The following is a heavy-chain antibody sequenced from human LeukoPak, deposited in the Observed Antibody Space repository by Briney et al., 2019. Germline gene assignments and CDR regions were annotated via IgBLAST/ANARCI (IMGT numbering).Heavy chain of an antibody. J-gene: IGHJ3*02. CDR1: GFTFSSYG. V-gene: IGHV3-33*01. D-gene: IGHD1-26*01. CDR2: IWYDGSNK. Sequence: GGSLRLSCAASGFTFSSYGMHWVRQAPGEGLEWVAVIWYDGSNKYYADSVKGRFTISRDNSKNTLYLQMNSLRAEDTAVYYCARDRGATGPPIAFDIWGQGTMVTVSS. CDR3: ARDRGATGPPIAFDI.